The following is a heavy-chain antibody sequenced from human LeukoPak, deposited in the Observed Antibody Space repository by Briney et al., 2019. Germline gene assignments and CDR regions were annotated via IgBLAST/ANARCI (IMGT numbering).Heavy chain of an antibody. CDR1: GFTFSTSW. CDR2: INSDGSNT. CDR3: TRDGPCINGVCYTDFDY. Sequence: GGSLRLSCGASGFTFSTSWMNWVRQAPGKGLVSVSQINSDGSNTNYAYSVKGRFTISRANAKNTLYLQMNSLRAEDTAVYYCTRDGPCINGVCYTDFDYWGRGTLVTVSS. J-gene: IGHJ4*02. D-gene: IGHD2-8*01. V-gene: IGHV3-74*01.